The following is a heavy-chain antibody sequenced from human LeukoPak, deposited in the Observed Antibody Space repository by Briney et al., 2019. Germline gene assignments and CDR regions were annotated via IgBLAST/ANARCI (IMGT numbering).Heavy chain of an antibody. J-gene: IGHJ4*02. CDR2: FDPEDGET. CDR3: ARWAPTNGFLDY. CDR1: GYTLTELS. Sequence: ASVKVSCKVSGYTLTELSMHWVRQAPGKGLEWMGGFDPEDGETIYAQKFQGRVTMTEDTSTDTAYMELSSLRSEDTAVYYCARWAPTNGFLDYWGQGTLVTVSS. D-gene: IGHD5-24*01. V-gene: IGHV1-24*01.